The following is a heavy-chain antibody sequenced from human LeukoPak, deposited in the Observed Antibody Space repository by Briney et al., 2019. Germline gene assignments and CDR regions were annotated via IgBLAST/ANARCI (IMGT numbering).Heavy chain of an antibody. J-gene: IGHJ6*02. V-gene: IGHV3-13*01. CDR1: GFTFSSYD. CDR3: ARATYYYDSSGYMDV. Sequence: PGGSLRLSCAASGFTFSSYDMHWVRQATGKGLEWVSAIGTAGDTYYPGSVKGRFTISRENAKNSLYLQMNSLRAEDTAVYYCARATYYYDSSGYMDVWGQGTTVTVSS. CDR2: IGTAGDT. D-gene: IGHD3-22*01.